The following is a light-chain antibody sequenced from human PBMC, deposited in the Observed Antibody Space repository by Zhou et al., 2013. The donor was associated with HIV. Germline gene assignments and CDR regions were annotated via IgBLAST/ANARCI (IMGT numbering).Light chain of an antibody. V-gene: IGKV1-8*01. J-gene: IGKJ5*01. Sequence: AIRMTQSPSSFSASTGDRVTITCRASQGIGSSLAWYQQKPGRAPKLLIYGASTLQSGVPSRFTGSGSGTDFTLTINCLQSEDFATYYCQQYYSYPFFGQGTRLDIK. CDR3: QQYYSYPF. CDR1: QGIGSS. CDR2: GAS.